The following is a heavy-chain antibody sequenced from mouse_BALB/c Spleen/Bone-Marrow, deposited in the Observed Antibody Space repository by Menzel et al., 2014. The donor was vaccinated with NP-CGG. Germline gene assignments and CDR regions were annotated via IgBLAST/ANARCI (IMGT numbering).Heavy chain of an antibody. CDR3: ARRELGEFDY. CDR1: GYAFTNYL. J-gene: IGHJ2*01. Sequence: VQLQQSVAELVRPGTSVKVSCKASGYAFTNYLIEWVKQRPGQGLEWIGVINPGSGGTNYNEKFKGKATLTADKSSSTAYMQLSSLTSDDSAVYFCARRELGEFDYWGQGTTLTVSS. D-gene: IGHD4-1*01. V-gene: IGHV1-54*01. CDR2: INPGSGGT.